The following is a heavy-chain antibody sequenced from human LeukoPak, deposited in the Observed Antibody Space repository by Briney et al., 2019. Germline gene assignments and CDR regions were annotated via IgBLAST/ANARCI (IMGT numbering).Heavy chain of an antibody. CDR2: INPNSGGT. CDR1: GYTFTGYY. D-gene: IGHD3-3*01. J-gene: IGHJ4*02. Sequence: VKVSCKASGYTFTGYYMHWVRQAPGQGLEWMGWINPNSGGTNYAQKFQGRVTMTRDTSISTAYMELSRLRSDDTAVYYCARGLGRVRFLEWLLGYWGQGTLVTVSS. V-gene: IGHV1-2*02. CDR3: ARGLGRVRFLEWLLGY.